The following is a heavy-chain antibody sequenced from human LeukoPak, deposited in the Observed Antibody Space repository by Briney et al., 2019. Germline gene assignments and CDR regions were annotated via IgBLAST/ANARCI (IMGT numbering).Heavy chain of an antibody. D-gene: IGHD4-17*01. Sequence: ASVKVSCKASGGTFSSYAISWVRQAPGQGLEWMGGIIPIFDTANYAQKFQGRVTITTDESTSTGYMELSSLRSEDTAVYYCARGEYGDLFPAIYYYYYMDVWGKGTTVTVSS. J-gene: IGHJ6*03. CDR2: IIPIFDTA. CDR3: ARGEYGDLFPAIYYYYYMDV. V-gene: IGHV1-69*05. CDR1: GGTFSSYA.